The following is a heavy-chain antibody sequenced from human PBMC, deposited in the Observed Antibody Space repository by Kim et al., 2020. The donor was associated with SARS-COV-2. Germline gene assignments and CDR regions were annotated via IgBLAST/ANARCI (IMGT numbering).Heavy chain of an antibody. V-gene: IGHV3-30*18. CDR2: ISYDGSNK. CDR1: GFTFSSYG. CDR3: AKGERREWLLRLEYFQP. J-gene: IGHJ1*01. D-gene: IGHD3-3*01. Sequence: VGSLRLSCAASGFTFSSYGMHWVRQAPGKGLEWVAVISYDGSNKYYADSVKGRFTISRDNSKNTLYLQMNSLRAEDTAVYYCAKGERREWLLRLEYFQP.